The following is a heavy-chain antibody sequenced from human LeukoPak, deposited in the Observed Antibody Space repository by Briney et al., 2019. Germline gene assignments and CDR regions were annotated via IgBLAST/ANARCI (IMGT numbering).Heavy chain of an antibody. CDR1: GGSISSYY. V-gene: IGHV4-59*08. CDR2: IYYSGST. Sequence: SETLSLTCTVSGGSISSYYWSWIRQPPGKGLEWIGYIYYSGSTNCNPSLKSRVTISVDTSKNQFSLKLSSVTAADTAVYYCARRRSSGLIDYWGQGTLVTVSS. CDR3: ARRRSSGLIDY. D-gene: IGHD6-19*01. J-gene: IGHJ4*02.